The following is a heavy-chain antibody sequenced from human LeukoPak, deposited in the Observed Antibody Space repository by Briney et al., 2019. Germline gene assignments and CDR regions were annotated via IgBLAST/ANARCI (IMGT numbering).Heavy chain of an antibody. CDR2: ITSFGSDI. V-gene: IGHV3-21*01. D-gene: IGHD3-3*01. Sequence: GGSLRLSCAASGFSFRTHSMKWVRQAPGKGLEWVSSITSFGSDIYYADSEKGRFTISRDDGKNSLYLQTNSLGAEDSAVYYCARAHDFWSGYGGNYMDVWGKGTTVTVSS. CDR1: GFSFRTHS. J-gene: IGHJ6*03. CDR3: ARAHDFWSGYGGNYMDV.